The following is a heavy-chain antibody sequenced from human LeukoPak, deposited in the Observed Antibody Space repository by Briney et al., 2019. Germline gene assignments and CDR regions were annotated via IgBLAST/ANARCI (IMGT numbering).Heavy chain of an antibody. CDR2: IYYSGST. CDR1: GGSISSYY. V-gene: IGHV4-59*01. CDR3: ARADPYYGSGSYRVRFDP. J-gene: IGHJ5*02. D-gene: IGHD3-10*01. Sequence: SETLSLTCTVSGGSISSYYWSWIRQPPGKGLEWIGYIYYSGSTNYNPSLKSRVTMSVDTSKNQFSLKLSSVTAADTAVYYCARADPYYGSGSYRVRFDPWGQGTLVTVSS.